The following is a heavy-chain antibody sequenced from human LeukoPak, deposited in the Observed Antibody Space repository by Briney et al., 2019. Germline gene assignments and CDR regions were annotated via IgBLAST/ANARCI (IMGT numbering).Heavy chain of an antibody. CDR2: VHYSGTA. J-gene: IGHJ5*02. CDR3: ARGYGDFRVEGRYFHP. CDR1: DGSITNYD. D-gene: IGHD4-17*01. Sequence: SETLSLTCTVSDGSITNYDWSWVRQPPGKGLEFIGHVHYSGTANYNPSLRSRVTISIDTSKKHFFLKLKSVTAADTAVYYCARGYGDFRVEGRYFHPWGQGTLVTVSS. V-gene: IGHV4-59*01.